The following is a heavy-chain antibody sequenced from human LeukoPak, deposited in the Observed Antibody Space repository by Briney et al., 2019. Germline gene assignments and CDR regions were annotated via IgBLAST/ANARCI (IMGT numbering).Heavy chain of an antibody. CDR2: IIPIFGTA. CDR3: AGGGDSSGGYAPYDY. J-gene: IGHJ4*02. CDR1: GGTFSSYA. Sequence: SVKVSCKASGGTFSSYAISWVRQAPGQGLEWMGGIIPIFGTANYAQKFQGRVTITADESTSTAYMELSSLRSEDTAVYYCAGGGDSSGGYAPYDYGGQGPLVTVSS. D-gene: IGHD6-19*01. V-gene: IGHV1-69*13.